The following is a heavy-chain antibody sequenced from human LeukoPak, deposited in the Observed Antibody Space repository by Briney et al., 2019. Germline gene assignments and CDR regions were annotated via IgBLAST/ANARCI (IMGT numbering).Heavy chain of an antibody. V-gene: IGHV4-59*01. J-gene: IGHJ2*01. CDR3: ARGLQTIMPTAWYFDL. Sequence: SETLSLTCTVSRGSISTYFWTRIRQPPGKGLEWIGYIYNIGSTNYNPSLKSRVTMSVDTSKNQFSLKLTSLTAADTAVYYCARGLQTIMPTAWYFDLWGRGTLVTVSS. CDR1: RGSISTYF. D-gene: IGHD2-2*01. CDR2: IYNIGST.